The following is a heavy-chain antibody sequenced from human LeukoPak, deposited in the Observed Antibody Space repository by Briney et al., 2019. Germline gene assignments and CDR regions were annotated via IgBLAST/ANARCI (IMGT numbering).Heavy chain of an antibody. V-gene: IGHV3-48*03. Sequence: GGSLRLSCSASGLTFSSYAIHWVRQAPGNGLEWISYISSGGNTIYYADSVRGRFTISRDNAKNSLYLQMNSLRAEDTAFYYCARDRDGYNPNAFDIWGQGTMVTVSS. J-gene: IGHJ3*02. D-gene: IGHD5-24*01. CDR2: ISSGGNTI. CDR1: GLTFSSYA. CDR3: ARDRDGYNPNAFDI.